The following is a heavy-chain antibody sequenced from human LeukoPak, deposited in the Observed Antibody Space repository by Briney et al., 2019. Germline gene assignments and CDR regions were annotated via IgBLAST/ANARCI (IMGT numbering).Heavy chain of an antibody. CDR2: IIPILGIA. V-gene: IGHV1-69*04. D-gene: IGHD2-15*01. Sequence: SVKVSCKASGGTFSSYTISWVRQAPGQGLEWMGRIIPILGIANYAQKFQGRVTITADKSTSTAYMELSSLRSEDTAVYYCARDDGLGGSPDYWGQGTLVTVSS. CDR3: ARDDGLGGSPDY. CDR1: GGTFSSYT. J-gene: IGHJ4*02.